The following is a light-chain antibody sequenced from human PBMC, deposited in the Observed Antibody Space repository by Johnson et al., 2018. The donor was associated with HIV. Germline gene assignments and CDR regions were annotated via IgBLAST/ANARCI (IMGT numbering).Light chain of an antibody. Sequence: QAALTQPPSVSAAPGQKVTISCSGSISNIGNNYVSWYQQLPGTAPKLLIYDNDKRPSGIPDRFSGSKSGTSATLGITGLQTGDEADYYCGTWDSSSLSVPYVLGTGTKVTVL. CDR1: ISNIGNNY. CDR2: DND. CDR3: GTWDSSSLSVPYV. J-gene: IGLJ1*01. V-gene: IGLV1-51*01.